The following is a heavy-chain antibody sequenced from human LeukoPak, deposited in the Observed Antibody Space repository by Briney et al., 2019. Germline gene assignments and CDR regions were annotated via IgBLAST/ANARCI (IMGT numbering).Heavy chain of an antibody. D-gene: IGHD1-26*01. CDR3: VSPPIVGAPTYFDY. V-gene: IGHV3-74*01. CDR2: INSDGSST. CDR1: GFTFSSYW. Sequence: GGSLRLSCAASGFTFSSYWMHWVRQAPGKGLVWVSRINSDGSSTSYADSVKGRFTISRDNAKNTLYLQMNSLRAEDTAVYYCVSPPIVGAPTYFDYWGQGTLVTVSS. J-gene: IGHJ4*02.